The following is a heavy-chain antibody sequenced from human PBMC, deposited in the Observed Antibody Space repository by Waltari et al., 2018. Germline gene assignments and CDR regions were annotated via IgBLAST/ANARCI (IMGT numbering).Heavy chain of an antibody. CDR2: IHHSGST. CDR1: GGSFSGYY. CDR3: ARGLNYAAGSFDY. V-gene: IGHV4-34*01. J-gene: IGHJ4*02. Sequence: QVQLQQWGAGLLKPSETLSLTCAVYGGSFSGYYWSWIRQPPGKGLEWIGEIHHSGSTNYNPALKSRVTIAVDTSKNQFSLKRSSVTAADTAVYYCARGLNYAAGSFDYWGQGTLVTVSS. D-gene: IGHD1-7*01.